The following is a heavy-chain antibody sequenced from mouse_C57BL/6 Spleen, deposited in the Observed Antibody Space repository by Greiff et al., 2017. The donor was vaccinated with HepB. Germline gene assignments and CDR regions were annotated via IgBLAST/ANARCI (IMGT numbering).Heavy chain of an antibody. D-gene: IGHD1-1*01. CDR2: IDPETGGT. J-gene: IGHJ2*01. Sequence: VQLQQSGAELVRPGASVTLSCKASGYTFTDYEMHWVKQTPVHGLEWIGAIDPETGGTAYNQKFKGKAILTADKSSSTAYMELRSLTSEDSAVYYCTRTFTTVVSFDYWGQGTTLTVSS. CDR3: TRTFTTVVSFDY. CDR1: GYTFTDYE. V-gene: IGHV1-15*01.